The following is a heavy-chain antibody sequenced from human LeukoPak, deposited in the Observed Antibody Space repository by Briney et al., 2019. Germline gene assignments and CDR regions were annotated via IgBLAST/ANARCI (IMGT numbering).Heavy chain of an antibody. D-gene: IGHD5-24*01. Sequence: SETLSLTCTVSGGSISSYYWSWIRQPPGKGLEWIGYIYYSGSTNYNPSLKSRVTISVDTSKNQFSLRLSSVTAADTAVYYCARSKSRDGYSLDYWGQGTLVTVSS. CDR2: IYYSGST. V-gene: IGHV4-59*01. J-gene: IGHJ4*02. CDR1: GGSISSYY. CDR3: ARSKSRDGYSLDY.